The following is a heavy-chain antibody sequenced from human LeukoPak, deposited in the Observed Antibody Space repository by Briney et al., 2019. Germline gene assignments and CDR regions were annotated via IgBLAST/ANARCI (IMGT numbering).Heavy chain of an antibody. J-gene: IGHJ4*02. V-gene: IGHV3-23*01. Sequence: GGSLRLSCAASGFTFNSFVMRWVRQAPGKELEWVSLISRGGDTTYYADSVKGRFTVSRDNSKNTLFLQMTSLRAEDTALYYCTKTSRAYSNYDSPYDYWGQGTLVTVSS. CDR2: ISRGGDTT. D-gene: IGHD4-11*01. CDR1: GFTFNSFV. CDR3: TKTSRAYSNYDSPYDY.